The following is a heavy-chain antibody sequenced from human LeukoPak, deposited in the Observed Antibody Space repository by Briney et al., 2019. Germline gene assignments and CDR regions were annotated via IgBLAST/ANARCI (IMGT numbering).Heavy chain of an antibody. V-gene: IGHV3-21*01. Sequence: GGSLRLSCAASGFTFSSYSMNWVRQAQGKGLEWVSSISSSSSYIYYADSVKGRFTISRDNAKNSVYLQMNSLRAEDTAVYYCARSPSQYCSSTSCYTEPEYFQHWGQGTLVTVSS. CDR2: ISSSSSYI. D-gene: IGHD2-2*02. J-gene: IGHJ1*01. CDR1: GFTFSSYS. CDR3: ARSPSQYCSSTSCYTEPEYFQH.